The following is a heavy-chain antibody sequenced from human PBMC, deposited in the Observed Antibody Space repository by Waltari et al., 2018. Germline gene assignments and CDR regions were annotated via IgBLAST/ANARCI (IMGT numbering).Heavy chain of an antibody. Sequence: EVQLVETGGGFIQPGGSLRLSCAASGFTVSSNYMSWVRQAPGKGLECVSVSYSGGSTYYADSVEGRFTISRDNSKNTLYLQMNSLRAEDTAVYYCARAGALPSFFDYWGQGTLVTVSS. V-gene: IGHV3-53*02. CDR3: ARAGALPSFFDY. J-gene: IGHJ4*02. D-gene: IGHD2-2*01. CDR2: SYSGGST. CDR1: GFTVSSNY.